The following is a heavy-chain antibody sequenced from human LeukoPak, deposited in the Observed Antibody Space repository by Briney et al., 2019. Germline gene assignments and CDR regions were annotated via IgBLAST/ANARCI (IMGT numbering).Heavy chain of an antibody. Sequence: GGSLRLSCAASGFTFSSYSMNWVRQAPGKGLERVSSISSSSSYIYYAESVKGRFTISRDNAKNSLYLQMNSLRAEDTAVYYCARGLHFFTIFGVVPPLGMDVWGQGTTVTVSS. V-gene: IGHV3-21*01. CDR2: ISSSSSYI. CDR3: ARGLHFFTIFGVVPPLGMDV. J-gene: IGHJ6*02. D-gene: IGHD3-3*01. CDR1: GFTFSSYS.